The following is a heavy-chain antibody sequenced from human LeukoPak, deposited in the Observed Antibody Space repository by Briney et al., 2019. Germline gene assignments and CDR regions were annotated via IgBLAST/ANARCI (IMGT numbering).Heavy chain of an antibody. CDR3: AKDRGQIYYYYYMDV. J-gene: IGHJ6*03. Sequence: GGSLRLSCAASGFTFSNFAMSGVRQPPGKGLEWVSTLGAGGIDTYYADSVKGRFTISRDNSKNTLYLHMNSLRAEDTAVYYRAKDRGQIYYYYYMDVWGKGTTVTVSS. D-gene: IGHD3-10*01. V-gene: IGHV3-23*01. CDR1: GFTFSNFA. CDR2: LGAGGIDT.